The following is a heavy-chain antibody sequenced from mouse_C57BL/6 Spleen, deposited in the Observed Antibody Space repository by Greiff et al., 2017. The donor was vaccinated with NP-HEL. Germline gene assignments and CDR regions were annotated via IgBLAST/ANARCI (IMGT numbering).Heavy chain of an antibody. D-gene: IGHD1-1*01. Sequence: EVMLVESGGGLVKPGGSLKLSCAASGFTFSSYAMSWVRQTPEKRLEWVATISDGGSYTYYPDNVKGRFTISRDNAKNNLYLQMSHLKSEDTAMYYCAREITTVVDGAMDYWGQGTSVTVSS. CDR2: ISDGGSYT. J-gene: IGHJ4*01. CDR1: GFTFSSYA. V-gene: IGHV5-4*01. CDR3: AREITTVVDGAMDY.